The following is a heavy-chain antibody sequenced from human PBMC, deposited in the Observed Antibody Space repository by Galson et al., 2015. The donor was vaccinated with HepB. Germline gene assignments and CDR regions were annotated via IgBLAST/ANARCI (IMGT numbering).Heavy chain of an antibody. V-gene: IGHV3-74*01. J-gene: IGHJ4*02. CDR1: GFTFSGHW. CDR2: IHSDGRGI. CDR3: ARERDSGHYRTADH. D-gene: IGHD1-26*01. Sequence: SLRLSCAASGFTFSGHWMHWVRQAPGKGLLWISRIHSDGRGIVYADSLKGRFTVSRDNAESTLYLQMNSLRVEDTAVDYCARERDSGHYRTADHWGQGTLVTVSS.